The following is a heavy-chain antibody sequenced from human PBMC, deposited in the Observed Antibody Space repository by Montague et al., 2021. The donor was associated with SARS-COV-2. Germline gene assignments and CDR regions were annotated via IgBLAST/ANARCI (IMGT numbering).Heavy chain of an antibody. CDR3: AKDGTYSSSWYDYYYYYYMDV. CDR1: GFTFDDYA. J-gene: IGHJ6*03. D-gene: IGHD6-13*01. V-gene: IGHV3-43*02. CDR2: ISGDGGST. Sequence: SLSLSCAASGFTFDDYAMHWVRQAPGKGLEWVSLISGDGGSTYYADSVKGRFTISRDNSKNSLYLQMNSLRTEDTALYYCAKDGTYSSSWYDYYYYYYMDVWGKGTTGTVSS.